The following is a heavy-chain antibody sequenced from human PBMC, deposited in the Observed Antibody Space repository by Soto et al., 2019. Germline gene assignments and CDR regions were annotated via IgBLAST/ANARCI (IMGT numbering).Heavy chain of an antibody. CDR2: ISGNGGST. D-gene: IGHD6-6*01. Sequence: GGSLRLSCGASGFTFSVYAMTWVRQAPGKGLEWVSAISGNGGSTYYADSVKGRFTISRDNSKSTLHLQMNSLRVEDTAVYYCAKDRTFGPPLVRFDSWGQGTLVTVSS. V-gene: IGHV3-23*01. CDR3: AKDRTFGPPLVRFDS. CDR1: GFTFSVYA. J-gene: IGHJ4*02.